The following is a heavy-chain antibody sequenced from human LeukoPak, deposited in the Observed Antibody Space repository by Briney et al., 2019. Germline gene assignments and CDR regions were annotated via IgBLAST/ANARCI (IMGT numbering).Heavy chain of an antibody. J-gene: IGHJ5*02. CDR1: GGTFSSYA. D-gene: IGHD4-11*01. CDR3: AREEGSLTVTRNWFDP. CDR2: IIPIFGTA. V-gene: IGHV1-69*13. Sequence: ASVKVSCKASGGTFSSYAISWVRQAPGQGLEWMGGIIPIFGTANYAQKFQGRVTITADESTSTAYMELSSLRSGDTAVYYCAREEGSLTVTRNWFDPRGQGTLVTVSS.